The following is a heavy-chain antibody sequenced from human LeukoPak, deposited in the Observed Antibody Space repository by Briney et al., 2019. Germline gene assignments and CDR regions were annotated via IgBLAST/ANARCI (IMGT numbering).Heavy chain of an antibody. CDR3: ARDSSGSYQTYYYYMDV. CDR2: ISPTSAYI. CDR1: GFTLRGHS. Sequence: GGSLRLSCAATGFTLRGHSMNWVRQAPGKGLDWVSSISPTSAYIYYQDSVKGRFTISRDDAKNSLYLEMVSLRAEDTAVYYCARDSSGSYQTYYYYMDVWGKGTTVTVSS. V-gene: IGHV3-21*01. J-gene: IGHJ6*03. D-gene: IGHD1-26*01.